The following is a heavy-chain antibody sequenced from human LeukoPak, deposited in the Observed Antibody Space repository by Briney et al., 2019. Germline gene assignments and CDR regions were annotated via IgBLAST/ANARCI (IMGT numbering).Heavy chain of an antibody. CDR2: INHSGST. CDR3: ARDPQQLAFDY. Sequence: PSETLSLTCTVSGASISNYYWSWIRQTPEKGLEWIGEINHSGSTNYNPSLKSRVAISVDTSKNQFSLKLSSVTAADTAVYYCARDPQQLAFDYWGQGTLVTVSS. J-gene: IGHJ4*02. CDR1: GASISNYY. V-gene: IGHV4-34*01. D-gene: IGHD6-13*01.